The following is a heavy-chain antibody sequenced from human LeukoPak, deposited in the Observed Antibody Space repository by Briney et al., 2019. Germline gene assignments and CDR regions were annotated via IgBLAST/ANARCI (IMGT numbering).Heavy chain of an antibody. CDR1: GGTFSSYA. CDR2: ISAYNGNT. V-gene: IGHV1-18*01. J-gene: IGHJ6*03. Sequence: GASVKVSCKASGGTFSSYAISWVRQAPGQGLEWMGWISAYNGNTNYAQKLQGRVTMTTDTSTSTAYMELRSLRSDDTAVYYCAREYREYQLLYFGLDYYYYMDVWGKGTTVTVSS. D-gene: IGHD2-2*02. CDR3: AREYREYQLLYFGLDYYYYMDV.